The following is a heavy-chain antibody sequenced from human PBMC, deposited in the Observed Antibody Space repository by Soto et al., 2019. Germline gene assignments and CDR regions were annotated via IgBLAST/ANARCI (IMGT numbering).Heavy chain of an antibody. CDR2: IDPSDSYT. D-gene: IGHD5-18*01. CDR1: GYSFTSYW. Sequence: GESLKISCKGSGYSFTSYWISWVRQMPGKGLEWMGRIDPSDSYTNYSPSFQGHVTISADKSISTAYLQWSSLKASDTAMYHCARHRGEDTVRGLYGMDVWGQGTTATVS. V-gene: IGHV5-10-1*01. J-gene: IGHJ6*02. CDR3: ARHRGEDTVRGLYGMDV.